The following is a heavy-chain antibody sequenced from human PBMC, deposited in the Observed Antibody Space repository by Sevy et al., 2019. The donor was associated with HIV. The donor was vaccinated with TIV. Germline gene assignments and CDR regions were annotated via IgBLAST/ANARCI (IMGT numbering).Heavy chain of an antibody. J-gene: IGHJ4*02. D-gene: IGHD3-22*01. CDR1: GSTLSQLS. CDR2: FDPEDGET. CDR3: ATTKDYYDSSGYPFDY. Sequence: ASVKVSCKVSGSTLSQLSMHWVRQAPGKGLEWMGSFDPEDGETIYAQKFQGRPTMTEDTSTDTAYMELSSLRSEDTAVYYCATTKDYYDSSGYPFDYWGQGTLVTVSS. V-gene: IGHV1-24*01.